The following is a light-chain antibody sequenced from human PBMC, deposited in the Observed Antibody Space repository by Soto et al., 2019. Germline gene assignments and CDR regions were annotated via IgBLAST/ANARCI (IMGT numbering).Light chain of an antibody. CDR2: AAS. J-gene: IGKJ3*01. Sequence: DIQMTQSPSSLSASVGDRVTITCRPSQNILSYLNWYQQKPGKAPKLLIYAASSLQSGGPSRFSGSGSGTDFTLTISNLQPEDFATYFCQQSYSTPFTFGPGTKVDI. CDR3: QQSYSTPFT. V-gene: IGKV1-39*01. CDR1: QNILSY.